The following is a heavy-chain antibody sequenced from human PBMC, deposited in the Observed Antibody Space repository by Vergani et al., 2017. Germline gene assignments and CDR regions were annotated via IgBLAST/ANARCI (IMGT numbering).Heavy chain of an antibody. Sequence: QVQLQQWGAGLLKPSETLSLTCAVYGGSLSGYYWSWIRQPPGKGLEWIGEINHSGSTNYNPSLKSRVTISVDTSKNQFSLKLSSVTAADTAVYYCARRTYYYDSSGYSKYYYYCMDVWGQGTTVTVSS. CDR2: INHSGST. V-gene: IGHV4-34*01. CDR3: ARRTYYYDSSGYSKYYYYCMDV. CDR1: GGSLSGYY. J-gene: IGHJ6*02. D-gene: IGHD3-22*01.